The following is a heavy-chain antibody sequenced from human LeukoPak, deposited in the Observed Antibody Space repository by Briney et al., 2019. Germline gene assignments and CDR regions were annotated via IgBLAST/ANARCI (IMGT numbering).Heavy chain of an antibody. CDR3: AKVLSLTRSYWYGLDA. CDR2: ISGSGSET. CDR1: GFTFDNYA. J-gene: IGHJ6*02. D-gene: IGHD2-8*02. V-gene: IGHV3-23*01. Sequence: GGSLRLSCAASGFTFDNYAMHWVRQFPGKGLESISSISGSGSETYYFESVRGRFTISRDNSKKTLFLQMNNLRPEDTAVYYCAKVLSLTRSYWYGLDAWGQGTTVTVSS.